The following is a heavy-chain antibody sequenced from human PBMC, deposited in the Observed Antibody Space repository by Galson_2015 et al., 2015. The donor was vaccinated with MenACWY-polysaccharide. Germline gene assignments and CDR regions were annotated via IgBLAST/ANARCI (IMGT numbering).Heavy chain of an antibody. CDR1: GFTFSSYW. V-gene: IGHV3-74*01. CDR2: INSDESST. Sequence: SLRLSCAASGFTFSSYWMHWVRQAPGKGLVWVSRINSDESSTSYADSVKGRFTTSRDNAKNTLYLQMNSLRDEDTAVYYCARASHCANGVCYKGGIDYWGQGTLVTVSS. J-gene: IGHJ4*02. D-gene: IGHD2-8*01. CDR3: ARASHCANGVCYKGGIDY.